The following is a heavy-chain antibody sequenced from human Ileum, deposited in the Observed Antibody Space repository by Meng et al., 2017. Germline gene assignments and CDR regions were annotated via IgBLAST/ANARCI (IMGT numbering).Heavy chain of an antibody. J-gene: IGHJ4*02. D-gene: IGHD6-19*01. Sequence: QIQRQQSGPGLVTHSHTLSHTCGISEDSVSSNSGGWNWIRQSPSRCLEWLGRTYYRSKWFTDYAVSVKSRIPINPDTSTNQFSLQLNSVTPEDTAVYYCARSGSGWSLDYWGQGTLVTVSS. CDR1: EDSVSSNSGG. CDR2: TYYRSKWFT. CDR3: ARSGSGWSLDY. V-gene: IGHV6-1*01.